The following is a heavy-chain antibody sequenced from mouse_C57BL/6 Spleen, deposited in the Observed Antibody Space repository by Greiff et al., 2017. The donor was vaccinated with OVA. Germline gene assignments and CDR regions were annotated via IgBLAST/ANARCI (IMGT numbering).Heavy chain of an antibody. CDR1: GYTFTSYW. Sequence: QVQLQQPGAELAKPGASVKLSCKASGYTFTSYWMHWVKQRPGQGLEWIGYINPSSGYTKYNEKFKDKATLTADKSSSTAYMQLSSLTYEDSAVYVFARSYYYGSSYSAIDYWGQGTSVTVSS. J-gene: IGHJ4*01. D-gene: IGHD1-1*01. CDR3: ARSYYYGSSYSAIDY. V-gene: IGHV1-7*01. CDR2: INPSSGYT.